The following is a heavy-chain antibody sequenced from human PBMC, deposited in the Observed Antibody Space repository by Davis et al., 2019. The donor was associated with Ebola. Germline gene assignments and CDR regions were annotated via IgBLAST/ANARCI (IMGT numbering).Heavy chain of an antibody. Sequence: AASVKVSCKASGYTFTNYGISWVRQAPGQGLEWMGWISAYNGNTTYAQKLQGRVTMTTDTSTSTAYMELESLRSDDTAVYYCARSTYDILIDFDFWGQGTLVTVSS. D-gene: IGHD3-9*01. CDR2: ISAYNGNT. CDR3: ARSTYDILIDFDF. V-gene: IGHV1-18*01. J-gene: IGHJ4*02. CDR1: GYTFTNYG.